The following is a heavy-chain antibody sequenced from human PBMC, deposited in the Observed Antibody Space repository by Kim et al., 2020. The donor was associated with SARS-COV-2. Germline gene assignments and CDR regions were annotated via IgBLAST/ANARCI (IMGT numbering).Heavy chain of an antibody. J-gene: IGHJ2*01. CDR1: GYSFTSYW. CDR2: IDPSDSYT. Sequence: GESLKISCKGSGYSFTSYWISWVRQMPGKGLEWMGRIDPSDSYTNYSPSFQGHVTISADKPISTAYLQWSSLKASDTAMYYCARRSYDSSGYQPVPKPTDWYFDLWGRGTPVTVSS. D-gene: IGHD3-22*01. CDR3: ARRSYDSSGYQPVPKPTDWYFDL. V-gene: IGHV5-10-1*01.